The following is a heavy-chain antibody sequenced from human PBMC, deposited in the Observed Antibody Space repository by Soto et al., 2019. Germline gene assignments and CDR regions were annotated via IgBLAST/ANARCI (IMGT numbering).Heavy chain of an antibody. CDR2: ISSSGSTI. CDR3: AGQLALYYYYGMDA. V-gene: IGHV3-48*03. D-gene: IGHD6-6*01. CDR1: GFTFSSYE. J-gene: IGHJ6*02. Sequence: GGSLRLSCAASGFTFSSYEMNWVRQAPGKGLEWVSYISSSGSTIYYADSVKGRFTISRDNAKNSLYLQMNSLRAEDTAVYYCAGQLALYYYYGMDAWGQGTTVTVSS.